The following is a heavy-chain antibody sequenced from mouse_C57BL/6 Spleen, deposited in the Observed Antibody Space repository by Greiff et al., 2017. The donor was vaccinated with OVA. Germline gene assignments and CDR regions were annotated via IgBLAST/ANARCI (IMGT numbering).Heavy chain of an antibody. CDR3: AREEGNWDWYFDV. CDR1: GFTFSDYY. Sequence: EVQLVESEGGLVQPGSSMKLSCTASGFTFSDYYMAWVRQVPEKGLEWVANINYDGSSTYYLDSLKSRFIISRDNAKNILYLQMSSLKSEDTATYYCAREEGNWDWYFDVWGTGTTVTVSS. V-gene: IGHV5-16*01. J-gene: IGHJ1*03. D-gene: IGHD4-1*01. CDR2: INYDGSST.